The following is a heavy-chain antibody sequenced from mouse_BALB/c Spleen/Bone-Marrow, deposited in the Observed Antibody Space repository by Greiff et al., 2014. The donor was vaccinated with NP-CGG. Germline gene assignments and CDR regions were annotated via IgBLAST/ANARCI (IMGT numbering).Heavy chain of an antibody. CDR2: INPYNGDT. CDR1: GYSFTGYF. CDR3: VRGGLRGAWFAY. D-gene: IGHD2-4*01. V-gene: IGHV1-20*02. J-gene: IGHJ3*01. Sequence: VQLQQSGPELVKPGASVKISCKASGYSFTGYFMNRVMQSHGKSLEWIGRINPYNGDTFYNQKFKGKATLTVDKSSSTAHMELRSLASEDSAVYYCVRGGLRGAWFAYWGQGTLVTVSA.